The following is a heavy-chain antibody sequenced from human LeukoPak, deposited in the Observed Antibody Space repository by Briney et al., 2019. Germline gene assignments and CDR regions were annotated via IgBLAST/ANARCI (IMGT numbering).Heavy chain of an antibody. D-gene: IGHD3-10*01. V-gene: IGHV3-33*01. CDR3: ARNLRPITMVRGVIIPVFDP. CDR1: GFTFSSYG. Sequence: GRSLRLSCAASGFTFSSYGMHWVRQAPGKGLEWAAVIWYDGSNKYYADSVKGRFTISRDNSKNTLYLQMNSLRAEDTAVYYCARNLRPITMVRGVIIPVFDPWGQGTLVTVSS. J-gene: IGHJ5*02. CDR2: IWYDGSNK.